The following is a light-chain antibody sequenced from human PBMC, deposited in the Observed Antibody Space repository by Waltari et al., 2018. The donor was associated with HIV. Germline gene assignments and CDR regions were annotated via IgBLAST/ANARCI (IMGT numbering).Light chain of an antibody. V-gene: IGKV4-1*01. CDR2: WAS. J-gene: IGKJ1*01. CDR1: QSVLYRSNNRNY. Sequence: DIVMTQSPDSLVVSLGERATITCKSSQSVLYRSNNRNYLAWYQQKPGQPPKLLIYWASTRESGVPDRFSGRGSGTDFTLTISSLQAEDVAVYYCQQYYSTPWTFGQGTKVEIK. CDR3: QQYYSTPWT.